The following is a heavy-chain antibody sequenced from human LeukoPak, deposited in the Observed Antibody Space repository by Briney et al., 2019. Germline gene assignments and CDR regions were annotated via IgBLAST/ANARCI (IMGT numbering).Heavy chain of an antibody. CDR1: GGSISSSGYY. CDR2: MYYTGRT. V-gene: IGHV4-39*01. Sequence: SETLSLTCTVSGGSISSSGYYWGWIRQPPGKGLEWLGCMYYTGRTYFNPSLKTRVTISVDTSKSQFSLKLTSVTAADTAVYFCARLTDYFHSSGSYYFDYWGQGTLVTVSS. J-gene: IGHJ4*02. D-gene: IGHD3-22*01. CDR3: ARLTDYFHSSGSYYFDY.